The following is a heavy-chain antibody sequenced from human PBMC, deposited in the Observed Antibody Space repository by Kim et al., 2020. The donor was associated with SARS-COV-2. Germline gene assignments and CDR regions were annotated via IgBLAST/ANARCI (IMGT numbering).Heavy chain of an antibody. CDR2: INPNSGGT. V-gene: IGHV1-2*06. D-gene: IGHD3-3*01. CDR1: GYTFTGYY. J-gene: IGHJ4*02. CDR3: ARDRAGVADFDF. Sequence: ASVKVSCKASGYTFTGYYMHWVRQAPGQGLEWMGRINPNSGGTNYAQKFQGRVTMTRDTSISTAYMELSRLRSDDTAVYYCARDRAGVADFDFWGQGTLVTVSS.